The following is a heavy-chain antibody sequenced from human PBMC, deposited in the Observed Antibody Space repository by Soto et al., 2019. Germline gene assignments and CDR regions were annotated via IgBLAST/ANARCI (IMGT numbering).Heavy chain of an antibody. J-gene: IGHJ6*02. Sequence: ASVKVSCKVSGYTLTELSMHWVRRAPGKGLEWMGGFDPEDGETIYAQKFQGRVTMTEDTSTDTAYMELSSLRSEDTAVYYCATVGRYYDPLDLFYYGMDVWGQGTTVTVYS. CDR1: GYTLTELS. CDR2: FDPEDGET. V-gene: IGHV1-24*01. D-gene: IGHD3-22*01. CDR3: ATVGRYYDPLDLFYYGMDV.